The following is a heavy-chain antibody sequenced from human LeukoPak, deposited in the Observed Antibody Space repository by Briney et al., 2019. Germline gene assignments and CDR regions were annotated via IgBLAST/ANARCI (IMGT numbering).Heavy chain of an antibody. Sequence: GGSLRLSCAASGFKLRSYAMRWVRQTPVKGLEWVSGISGSGGSTYYADSVKGRFTISRDNSKNTLFLQMNSLRAEDTAVYYCAKFFWNGGNWGQGTLVTVSS. V-gene: IGHV3-23*01. CDR3: AKFFWNGGN. D-gene: IGHD1-1*01. CDR2: ISGSGGST. CDR1: GFKLRSYA. J-gene: IGHJ4*02.